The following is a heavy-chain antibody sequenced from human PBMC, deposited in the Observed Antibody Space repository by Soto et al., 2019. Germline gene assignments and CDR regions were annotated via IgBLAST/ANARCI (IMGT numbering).Heavy chain of an antibody. CDR3: ARAPSHDSSSWYLFGGYYYGMDV. CDR1: GGSISSGGYY. D-gene: IGHD6-13*01. Sequence: PSETLSLTCTVSGGSISSGGYYWSWIRQHPGKGLEWIGYIYYSGSTYYNPSLKSRVTISVDTSKNQFSLKLSSVTAADTAVYYCARAPSHDSSSWYLFGGYYYGMDVWGQGTTVTVSS. V-gene: IGHV4-30-4*08. J-gene: IGHJ6*02. CDR2: IYYSGST.